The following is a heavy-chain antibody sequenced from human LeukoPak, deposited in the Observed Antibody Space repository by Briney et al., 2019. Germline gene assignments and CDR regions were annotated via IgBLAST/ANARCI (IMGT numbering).Heavy chain of an antibody. J-gene: IGHJ3*02. D-gene: IGHD4-17*01. Sequence: SETLSLTCTVSGGSISSGGYYWSWIRQHPGKGLEWIGYISYSGSTNYNPSLKSRVTISVDTSKNQFSLKLSSVTAADTAVYFCARDPTTVTKGFDIWGQGTLVNVSS. CDR1: GGSISSGGYY. CDR2: ISYSGST. CDR3: ARDPTTVTKGFDI. V-gene: IGHV4-61*08.